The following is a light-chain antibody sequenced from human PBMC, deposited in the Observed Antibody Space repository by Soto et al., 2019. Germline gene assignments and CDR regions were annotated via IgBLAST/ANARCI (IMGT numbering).Light chain of an antibody. CDR2: GAS. CDR1: QNIPTF. V-gene: IGKV1-39*01. Sequence: DIQMTQSPSSLSASVGDRVTITCRASQNIPTFLSWYQHKPGKAPKLLMYGASTLQSGVPSRFSGSGSGTDFTLAISSLQPEDSATYYCQQSFGTPRTFGGGTTVEIK. J-gene: IGKJ4*01. CDR3: QQSFGTPRT.